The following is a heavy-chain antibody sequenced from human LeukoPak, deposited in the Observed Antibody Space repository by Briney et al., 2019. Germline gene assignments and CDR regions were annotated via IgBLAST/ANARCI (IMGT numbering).Heavy chain of an antibody. Sequence: GGPLRLSCAASGFTFSSYAMSWVRQAPGKGLEWVSAISGSGGSTYYAGSVKGRFTISRDNSKNTLYLQMNSLRAEDTAVYYCAKDVTMIVANWFDPWGQGTLVTVSS. V-gene: IGHV3-23*01. CDR3: AKDVTMIVANWFDP. CDR2: ISGSGGST. CDR1: GFTFSSYA. J-gene: IGHJ5*02. D-gene: IGHD3-22*01.